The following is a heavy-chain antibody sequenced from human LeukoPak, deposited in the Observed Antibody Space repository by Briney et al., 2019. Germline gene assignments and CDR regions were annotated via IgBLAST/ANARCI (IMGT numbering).Heavy chain of an antibody. Sequence: SETLSLTCAVYGGSFSGYYWSWIRQPPGKGLEWIGEINHSGSTNYNPSLKSRVTISVDTSKNRFSLKLSSVTAADTAVYHCARRGVPAAYDYWGQGTLVTVSS. J-gene: IGHJ4*02. CDR2: INHSGST. D-gene: IGHD2-2*01. V-gene: IGHV4-34*01. CDR1: GGSFSGYY. CDR3: ARRGVPAAYDY.